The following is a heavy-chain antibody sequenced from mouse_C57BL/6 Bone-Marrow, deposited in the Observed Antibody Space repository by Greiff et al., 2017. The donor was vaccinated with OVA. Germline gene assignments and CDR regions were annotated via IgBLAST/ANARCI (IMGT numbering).Heavy chain of an antibody. V-gene: IGHV1-42*01. CDR3: ARTGQLRLFAY. J-gene: IGHJ3*01. Sequence: EVQLQQSGPELVKPGASVKISCKASGYSFTGYYMNWVKQSPEKSLEWIGEINPSTGGTTYNQKFKAKATLTVDKSSSTAYMQLKSLTSEDSAVYYCARTGQLRLFAYWGQGTLVTVSA. CDR2: INPSTGGT. CDR1: GYSFTGYY. D-gene: IGHD3-2*02.